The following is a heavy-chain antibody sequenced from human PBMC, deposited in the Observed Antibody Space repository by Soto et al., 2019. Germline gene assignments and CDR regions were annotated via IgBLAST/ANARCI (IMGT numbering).Heavy chain of an antibody. J-gene: IGHJ3*02. D-gene: IGHD4-17*01. V-gene: IGHV4-59*01. CDR3: ASFMTTELVLAFDI. CDR1: GGSISSYY. CDR2: IYYIGST. Sequence: SETLSLTCTVSGGSISSYYWSWIRQPPGKGLEWFGYIYYIGSTNYNPSLKSLVTISVDTSKNQFSLKLSSLTAADTAVYYCASFMTTELVLAFDIWGQGTMVTVSS.